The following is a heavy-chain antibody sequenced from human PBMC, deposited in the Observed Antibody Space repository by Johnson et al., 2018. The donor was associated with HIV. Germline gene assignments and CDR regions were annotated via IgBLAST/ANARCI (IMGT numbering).Heavy chain of an antibody. CDR3: ARAPEVRGVDAFDI. CDR1: GFPFDDYA. Sequence: VESGGGLVQPGRSLRLSCAASGFPFDDYAMHWVRQAPGKGLEWVSGISWNSGSIGYADSVKGRFTISRDNAKNSLYLQMNILRAEDTAVYYCARAPEVRGVDAFDIWGQGTMVTVSS. V-gene: IGHV3-9*01. CDR2: ISWNSGSI. J-gene: IGHJ3*02. D-gene: IGHD3-10*01.